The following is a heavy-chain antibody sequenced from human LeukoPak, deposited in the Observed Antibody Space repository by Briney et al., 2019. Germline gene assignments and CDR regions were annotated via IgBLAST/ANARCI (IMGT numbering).Heavy chain of an antibody. CDR1: GTSITTSGYY. J-gene: IGHJ3*02. CDR3: ARLYCSGGSCWDKDAFDI. CDR2: IYYPQNT. V-gene: IGHV4-39*01. Sequence: PSETLSLTCAVSGTSITTSGYYWGWIRQPPGKGLEWIGNIYYPQNTYYNPSHKSRVTISLDTSKSQFSLKLSSVTAADTAVYYCARLYCSGGSCWDKDAFDIWGQGTMVTVSS. D-gene: IGHD2-15*01.